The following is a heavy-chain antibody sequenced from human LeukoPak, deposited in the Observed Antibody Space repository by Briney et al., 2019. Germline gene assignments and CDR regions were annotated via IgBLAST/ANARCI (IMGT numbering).Heavy chain of an antibody. D-gene: IGHD3-9*01. CDR3: AKVGQNYDILTYYFDY. Sequence: PGGSLRLSCTVSGFTVSSNSMSWVRQAPGKGLEWVSFIYSDNTHYSDSVKGRFTISRDTSKNALYLRMNSLRVEDTAVYYCAKVGQNYDILTYYFDYWGQGTLVTVSS. CDR1: GFTVSSNS. CDR2: IYSDNT. V-gene: IGHV3-53*01. J-gene: IGHJ4*02.